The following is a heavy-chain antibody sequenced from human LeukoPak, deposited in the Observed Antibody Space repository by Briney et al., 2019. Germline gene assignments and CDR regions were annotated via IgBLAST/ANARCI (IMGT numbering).Heavy chain of an antibody. V-gene: IGHV3-7*01. CDR3: ARGLRGGATLYYFDY. Sequence: GGSLRLSCAGSGFIFSSYWMSWVRQAPGKGLEWVANIKQDGSEKYYVDSVKGRFTISRDNAKNSLYLQMNSLRAEDTAVYYCARGLRGGATLYYFDYWGQGTLVTVSS. J-gene: IGHJ4*02. CDR2: IKQDGSEK. D-gene: IGHD1-26*01. CDR1: GFIFSSYW.